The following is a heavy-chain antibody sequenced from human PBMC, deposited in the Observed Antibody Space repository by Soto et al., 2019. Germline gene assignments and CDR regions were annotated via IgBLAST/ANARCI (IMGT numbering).Heavy chain of an antibody. Sequence: PSETLSLTCAVSGYSISSSNWWGWIRQPPGKGLEWIGYIYYSGSTYYNPSLKSRVTMSVDTSKNQFSLKLSSVTAVDTAVYYCARTGGTLDRSGPNAYRPVLEWFDPWGQGTLVTVSS. D-gene: IGHD3-22*01. CDR2: IYYSGST. CDR1: GYSISSSNW. V-gene: IGHV4-28*01. J-gene: IGHJ5*02. CDR3: ARTGGTLDRSGPNAYRPVLEWFDP.